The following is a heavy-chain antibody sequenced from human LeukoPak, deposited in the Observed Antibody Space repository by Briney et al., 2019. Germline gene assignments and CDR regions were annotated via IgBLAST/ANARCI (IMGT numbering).Heavy chain of an antibody. CDR3: TREAGTSDY. V-gene: IGHV3-7*01. CDR1: GFTFSSYW. D-gene: IGHD6-19*01. Sequence: GGSLRLSCAASGFTFSSYWMSWVRQAPGKGLEWMANIKQDGSEKYYVDSVRGRFTISRDNAKNSLHLQMNSLRVEDTAVYYCTREAGTSDYWGQGTLVTVSS. CDR2: IKQDGSEK. J-gene: IGHJ4*02.